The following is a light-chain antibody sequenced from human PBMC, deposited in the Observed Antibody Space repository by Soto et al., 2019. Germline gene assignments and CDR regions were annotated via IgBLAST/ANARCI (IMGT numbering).Light chain of an antibody. Sequence: EIVLTQSPGTLSLSPGERATLSCRASQSVSSAYLAWYQQIAGEPPSLLIYGASRSAAGIPDRFSGSGSGTDFTLTISGLEPEDFAVYYCQQSSRSLYTFGQGTKLEIK. V-gene: IGKV3-20*01. CDR2: GAS. CDR1: QSVSSAY. CDR3: QQSSRSLYT. J-gene: IGKJ2*01.